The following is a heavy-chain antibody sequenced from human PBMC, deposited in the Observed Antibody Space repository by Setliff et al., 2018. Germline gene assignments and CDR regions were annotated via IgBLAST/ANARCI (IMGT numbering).Heavy chain of an antibody. J-gene: IGHJ4*02. CDR1: GFTFSTYV. Sequence: GESLKISCAASGFTFSTYVMTWVRQAPGKGLEWVSSIHGEGINTYYADSVKGRFTISRDNSKNTLFLQMNSLRADDTAVYYCMKKIIAGGGPPYDYFDYWGQGTLVTV. D-gene: IGHD1-26*01. CDR3: MKKIIAGGGPPYDYFDY. V-gene: IGHV3-23*01. CDR2: IHGEGINT.